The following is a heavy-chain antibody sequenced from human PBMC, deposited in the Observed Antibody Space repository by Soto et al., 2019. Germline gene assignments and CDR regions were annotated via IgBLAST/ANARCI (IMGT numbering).Heavy chain of an antibody. CDR1: GFTLRSYT. V-gene: IGHV3-21*01. J-gene: IGHJ6*02. CDR3: ASLVAAPSSFSSYYYGMDV. CDR2: ISSSSSDI. D-gene: IGHD6-6*01. Sequence: LRLSCAASGFTLRSYTMDWVRQAPGKGLEWVSSISSSSSDIYYADSVKGRFTVSRDNAKNSLYLQMNSLRAEDTAVYYCASLVAAPSSFSSYYYGMDVWGQGTTVTVSS.